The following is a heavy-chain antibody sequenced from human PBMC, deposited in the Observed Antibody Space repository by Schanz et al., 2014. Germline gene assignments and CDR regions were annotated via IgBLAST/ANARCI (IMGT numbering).Heavy chain of an antibody. J-gene: IGHJ4*02. V-gene: IGHV3-23*01. CDR3: AKSQGSSFDS. CDR1: GFTFSSYW. D-gene: IGHD6-13*01. Sequence: EVQLLESGGGLVQPGGSLRLSCAASGFTFSSYWMHWVRQVPGKGLVWVSAISGSGGSTYYADSVKGRFTISRDNAKNSLYLEMNSLRAEDTAVYYCAKSQGSSFDSWGQGTLVTVSS. CDR2: ISGSGGST.